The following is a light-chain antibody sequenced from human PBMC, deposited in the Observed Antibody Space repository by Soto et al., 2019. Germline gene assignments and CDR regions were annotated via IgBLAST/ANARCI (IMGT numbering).Light chain of an antibody. Sequence: QSALTQPRSVSGSPGQSLTISCTGTSSDVGGYNYVSWYQQHPGKAPKLMICDVTKRPSGVPDRFSGSKSGNTASLTISGLQAEDEGDYYCCSHAGSYTYVFGTGTKLTVL. V-gene: IGLV2-11*01. J-gene: IGLJ1*01. CDR2: DVT. CDR1: SSDVGGYNY. CDR3: CSHAGSYTYV.